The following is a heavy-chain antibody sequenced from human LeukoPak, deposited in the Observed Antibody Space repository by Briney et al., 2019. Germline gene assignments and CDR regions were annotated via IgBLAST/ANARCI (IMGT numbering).Heavy chain of an antibody. D-gene: IGHD2-15*01. CDR1: GFTFSSYW. Sequence: GGSLRLSCAASGFTFSSYWMHWVRQAPGKGLEWVSSISSSSSYIYYADSVKGRFTISRDNAKNSLYLQMNSLRAEDTAVYSCARGADGVSSNSRGWFDPWGQGTLVTVSS. CDR2: ISSSSSYI. V-gene: IGHV3-21*01. CDR3: ARGADGVSSNSRGWFDP. J-gene: IGHJ5*02.